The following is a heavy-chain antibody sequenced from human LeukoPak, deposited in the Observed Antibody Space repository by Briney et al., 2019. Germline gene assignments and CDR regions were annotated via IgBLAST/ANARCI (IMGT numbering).Heavy chain of an antibody. J-gene: IGHJ4*02. CDR3: ASGSETWGLLPKFYFDY. CDR1: GDSFSSYF. D-gene: IGHD1-26*01. Sequence: PSETLSLTCTVSGDSFSSYFWCWIREPPGKRVEWIWPIYYSGSTDYNPSLKSRVTTSIGTSKSQFSLMLSSVTAADTDMYYCASGSETWGLLPKFYFDYWGQGTLVTVSS. V-gene: IGHV4-59*01. CDR2: IYYSGST.